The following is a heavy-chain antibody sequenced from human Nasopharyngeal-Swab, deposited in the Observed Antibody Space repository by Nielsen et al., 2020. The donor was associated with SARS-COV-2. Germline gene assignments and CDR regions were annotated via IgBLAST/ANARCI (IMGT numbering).Heavy chain of an antibody. Sequence: GSLRLSCAVYGGSFSGYYWSWIRQPPGKGLEWIGEINHSGSTNYNPSLKSRVTISVDTSKNQFSLKLSSVTAADTAVYYCARRGGVVPAAIPYYYYYMDVWGKGTTVTVSS. CDR3: ARRGGVVPAAIPYYYYYMDV. V-gene: IGHV4-34*01. CDR1: GGSFSGYY. CDR2: INHSGST. J-gene: IGHJ6*03. D-gene: IGHD2-2*02.